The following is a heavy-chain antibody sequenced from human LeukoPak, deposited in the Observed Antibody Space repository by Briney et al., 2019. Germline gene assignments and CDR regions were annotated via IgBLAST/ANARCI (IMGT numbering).Heavy chain of an antibody. J-gene: IGHJ3*02. Sequence: GASVKVSCKASGYTFTGYYMHWVRQAPGQGLEWMGWINPNSGGTNYAQKFQGWVTMTRDTSISTAYMELSRLRSDDTAVYYCARVGGADYYDSSGWYAFDIWGQGTMVTVSS. V-gene: IGHV1-2*04. CDR1: GYTFTGYY. CDR2: INPNSGGT. D-gene: IGHD3-22*01. CDR3: ARVGGADYYDSSGWYAFDI.